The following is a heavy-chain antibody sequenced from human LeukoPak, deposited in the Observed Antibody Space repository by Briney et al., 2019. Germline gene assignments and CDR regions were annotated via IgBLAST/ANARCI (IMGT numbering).Heavy chain of an antibody. J-gene: IGHJ5*02. CDR2: INPSGGST. CDR1: GYTFTSYY. V-gene: IGHV1-46*01. CDR3: ARDRYSSSPGHWFDP. D-gene: IGHD6-13*01. Sequence: ASVKVSCKASGYTFTSYYMHWVRQAPGQGLEWMGIINPSGGSTSYAQKFQGRVTMTRDTSTSTVYMELSSLRSEGTAVYYCARDRYSSSPGHWFDPWGQGTLVTVSS.